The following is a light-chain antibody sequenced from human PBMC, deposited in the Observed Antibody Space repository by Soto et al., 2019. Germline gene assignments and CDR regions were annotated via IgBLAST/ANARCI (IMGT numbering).Light chain of an antibody. CDR2: CAS. V-gene: IGKV3-20*01. CDR3: QQYGSSPYT. CDR1: QSVRNSY. J-gene: IGKJ2*01. Sequence: EILLTQSPGTLSLSPGERATLSCRASQSVRNSYLAWYQQKPGQAPRLLIYCASGRATGIPDRFSGSGSGTDFTLTISRLEPENFAVYYCQQYGSSPYTFVQGTKLKI.